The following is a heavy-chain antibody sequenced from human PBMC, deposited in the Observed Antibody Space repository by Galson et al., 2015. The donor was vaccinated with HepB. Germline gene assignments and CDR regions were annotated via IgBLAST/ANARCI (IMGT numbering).Heavy chain of an antibody. V-gene: IGHV3-30*04. CDR3: ARLTGIVVPTSSGN. J-gene: IGHJ4*02. Sequence: SLRLSCAASGFTFSNYAMHWVRQAPGKGLEWMAVISYDGDNQYYADSVKGRFTISRDNSKNTTYLQMNSLRTDDTAVYYCARLTGIVVPTSSGNWGQGTLVTVSS. D-gene: IGHD2-15*01. CDR2: ISYDGDNQ. CDR1: GFTFSNYA.